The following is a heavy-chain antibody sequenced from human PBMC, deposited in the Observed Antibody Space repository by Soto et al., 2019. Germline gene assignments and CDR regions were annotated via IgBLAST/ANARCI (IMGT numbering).Heavy chain of an antibody. CDR2: IIPIFGTA. CDR3: ARGSDAYYDSSGYYGFQH. CDR1: GGVNLRDYR. V-gene: IGHV1-69*13. J-gene: IGHJ1*01. D-gene: IGHD3-22*01. Sequence: ASVKVSCKASGGVNLRDYRTTWMRRAPGQGLEWMGGIIPIFGTANYAQKFQGRVTITADESTSTAYMELSSLRSEDTAVYYCARGSDAYYDSSGYYGFQHWGQGTLVTVSS.